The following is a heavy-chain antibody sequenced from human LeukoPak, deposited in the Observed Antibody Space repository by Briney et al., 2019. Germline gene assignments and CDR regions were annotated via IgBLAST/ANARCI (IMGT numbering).Heavy chain of an antibody. J-gene: IGHJ4*02. CDR3: ARQARFGEPYYYFDY. D-gene: IGHD3-10*01. V-gene: IGHV4-4*09. CDR1: GGSISSYY. Sequence: SETLSLTCTVSGGSISSYYRSWIRQPPGKGLEWIGYIYTSGSTNYNPSLKSRVTISVDTSKNQFSLKLSSVTAADTAVYYCARQARFGEPYYYFDYWGQGTLVTVSS. CDR2: IYTSGST.